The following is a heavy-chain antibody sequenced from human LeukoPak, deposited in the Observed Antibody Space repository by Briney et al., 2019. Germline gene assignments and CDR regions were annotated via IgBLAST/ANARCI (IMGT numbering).Heavy chain of an antibody. V-gene: IGHV4-39*07. CDR1: GGSISSSSYY. CDR2: IYYSGST. CDR3: ARKGFGSWYRGPFDY. J-gene: IGHJ4*02. Sequence: SETLSLTCTVSGGSISSSSYYWGWIRQPPGKGLEWIGCIYYSGSTYYNPSLKSRVTISVDTSKNQFSLKLSSVTAADTAVYYCARKGFGSWYRGPFDYWGQGTLVTVSS. D-gene: IGHD6-13*01.